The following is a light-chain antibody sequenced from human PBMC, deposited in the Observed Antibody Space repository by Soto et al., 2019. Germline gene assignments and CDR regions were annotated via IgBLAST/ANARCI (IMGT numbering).Light chain of an antibody. V-gene: IGKV3-20*01. CDR1: QSVSSNF. J-gene: IGKJ2*01. Sequence: EIVLTQSPGTLSLSPGERATLFCRASQSVSSNFLAWYQQKPGQAPRILIYNASRRAAGIPDRFSGSGSGTDCTLTISSLEPEDFAVYYCQQYSTSSPRYTFGQGTKLEIK. CDR3: QQYSTSSPRYT. CDR2: NAS.